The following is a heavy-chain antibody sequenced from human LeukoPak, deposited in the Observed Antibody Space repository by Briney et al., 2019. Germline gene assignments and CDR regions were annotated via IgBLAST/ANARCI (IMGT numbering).Heavy chain of an antibody. V-gene: IGHV1-18*04. CDR3: ARDLLRLGELSSDY. D-gene: IGHD3-16*02. Sequence: ASVKVSCKASGYTFTGYYMHWVRQAPGQGLEWMGWISAYNGNTNYAQKLQGRVTMTTDTSTSTAYLELRSLRSDDTAVYYCARDLLRLGELSSDYWGQGTLVTVSS. CDR1: GYTFTGYY. J-gene: IGHJ4*02. CDR2: ISAYNGNT.